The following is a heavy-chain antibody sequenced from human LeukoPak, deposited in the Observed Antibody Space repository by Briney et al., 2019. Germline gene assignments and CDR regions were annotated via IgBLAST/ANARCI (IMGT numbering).Heavy chain of an antibody. V-gene: IGHV1-18*01. Sequence: ASVKVSCKASGYTLTSYGISWVRQAPGQGLEWMGWISAYNGNTNYAQKLQGRVTMTTDTSTSTAYMELRSLRSDDTAVYYCARVRYPLQKPYYYYYMDVWGKGTTVTVSS. CDR2: ISAYNGNT. D-gene: IGHD4-11*01. CDR3: ARVRYPLQKPYYYYYMDV. CDR1: GYTLTSYG. J-gene: IGHJ6*03.